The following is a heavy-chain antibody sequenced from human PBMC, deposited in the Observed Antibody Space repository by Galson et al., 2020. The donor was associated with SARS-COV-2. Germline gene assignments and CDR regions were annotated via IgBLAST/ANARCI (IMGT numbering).Heavy chain of an antibody. CDR1: GYTFSNYY. J-gene: IGHJ6*02. V-gene: IGHV1-46*01. CDR3: AREVVQYSYGYGKDV. Sequence: GESLKISCKASGYTFSNYYIHWVRQAPGQGPEWLGMIRPSASGDATRYPQKFQGRVTVTRDTSTSTVYMELRSLRSEDTAVYYCAREVVQYSYGYGKDVWGQGTTVTVSS. D-gene: IGHD3-16*01. CDR2: IRPSASGDAT.